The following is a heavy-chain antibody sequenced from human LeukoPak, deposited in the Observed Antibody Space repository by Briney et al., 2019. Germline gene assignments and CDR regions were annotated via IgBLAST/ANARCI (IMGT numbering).Heavy chain of an antibody. CDR2: IRYDGSNK. V-gene: IGHV3-30*02. J-gene: IGHJ1*01. CDR3: AREGGSFYKYFQH. Sequence: GGSLKLSCAASGFTFSSYGMHWVRQAPGKGLEWVAFIRYDGSNKYYADSAKGRFTISRDNSKNTLYLQMNSLRVEDTAVYYCAREGGSFYKYFQHWGQGTLVTVSS. CDR1: GFTFSSYG. D-gene: IGHD1-26*01.